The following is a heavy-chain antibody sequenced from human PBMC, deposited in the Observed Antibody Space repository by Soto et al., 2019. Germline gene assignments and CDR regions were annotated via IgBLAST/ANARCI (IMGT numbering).Heavy chain of an antibody. CDR2: IYYSGST. J-gene: IGHJ4*02. D-gene: IGHD3-3*01. CDR1: GGSISSSSYY. CDR3: ARSRYYDFWSGYSFDY. V-gene: IGHV4-39*01. Sequence: ETLSLTCTVSGGSISSSSYYWGWIRQPPGKGLEWIGSIYYSGSTYYNPSLKSRVTISVDTSKNQFSLKLSSVTAADTAVYYCARSRYYDFWSGYSFDYWGQGTLVTVSS.